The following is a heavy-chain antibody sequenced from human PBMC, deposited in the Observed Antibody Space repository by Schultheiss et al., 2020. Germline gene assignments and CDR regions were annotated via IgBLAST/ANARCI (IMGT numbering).Heavy chain of an antibody. D-gene: IGHD3-10*01. CDR1: GYTFTSYG. CDR2: ISAYNGNT. CDR3: ARDRWLVRGVMAWYYYYGMDV. V-gene: IGHV1-18*01. J-gene: IGHJ6*04. Sequence: ASVKVSCKASGYTFTSYGISWVRQAPGQGLEWMGWISAYNGNTNDAQKLQGRVTMTTDTSTSTAYMELRSLRSDDTAVYYCARDRWLVRGVMAWYYYYGMDVWGKGTTVTGS.